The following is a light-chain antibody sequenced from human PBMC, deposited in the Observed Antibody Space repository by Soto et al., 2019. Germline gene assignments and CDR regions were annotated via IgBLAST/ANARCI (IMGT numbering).Light chain of an antibody. J-gene: IGLJ2*01. Sequence: QSVLTQPPSASGTPGQRVSISCSGSGSSIGTNTVNWYRQLPGTAPKLLIYANNPRPSGVPDRFSGSKSGTSASLAISGLQSEDEAEYYCAAWDGSLNNVLFGGGTKLTVL. V-gene: IGLV1-44*01. CDR3: AAWDGSLNNVL. CDR2: ANN. CDR1: GSSIGTNT.